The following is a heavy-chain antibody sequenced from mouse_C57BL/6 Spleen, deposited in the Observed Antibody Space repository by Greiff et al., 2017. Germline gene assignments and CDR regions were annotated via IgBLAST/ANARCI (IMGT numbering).Heavy chain of an antibody. CDR2: LSSGGSYN. J-gene: IGHJ3*01. CDR3: ARLENFSWFAY. Sequence: DVKLVESGGDLVKPGGSLKLSCAASGFTFSSYGMSWVRQTPDKRLEWVATLSSGGSYNYYPDSVKGRFTISRDNAKNTLYLQMGSLKSEDTAMYTCARLENFSWFAYWGQGTLVTVSA. CDR1: GFTFSSYG. V-gene: IGHV5-6*02.